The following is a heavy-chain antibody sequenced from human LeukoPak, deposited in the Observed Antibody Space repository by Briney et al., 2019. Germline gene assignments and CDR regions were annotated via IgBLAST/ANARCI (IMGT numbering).Heavy chain of an antibody. CDR1: GGSISSYY. CDR2: IYYSGST. D-gene: IGHD3-3*01. CDR3: ARDNYDFWSGRAPGAFDI. V-gene: IGHV4-59*01. Sequence: SETLSLTCTVSGGSISSYYWSWIRQPPGKGLEWIGYIYYSGSTNYNPSLKSRVTISVDTSKNHFSLKLSSVTAADAAVYYCARDNYDFWSGRAPGAFDIWGQGTMVTVSS. J-gene: IGHJ3*02.